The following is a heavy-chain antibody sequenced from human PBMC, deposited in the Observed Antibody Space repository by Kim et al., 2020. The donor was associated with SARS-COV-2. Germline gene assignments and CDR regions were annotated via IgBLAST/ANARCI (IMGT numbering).Heavy chain of an antibody. CDR1: GFTFSSYS. CDR3: ARALYGSGRQNNDY. V-gene: IGHV3-21*01. Sequence: GGSLRLSCAASGFTFSSYSMNWVRQAPGKGLEWVSSISSSSSYIYYADSVKGRFTISRDNAKNSLYLQMNSLRAEDTAVYYCARALYGSGRQNNDYWGQGTLVTVSS. D-gene: IGHD3-10*01. J-gene: IGHJ4*02. CDR2: ISSSSSYI.